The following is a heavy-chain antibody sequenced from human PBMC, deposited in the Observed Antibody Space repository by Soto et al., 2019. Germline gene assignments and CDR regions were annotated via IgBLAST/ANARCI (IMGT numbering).Heavy chain of an antibody. CDR1: GYTFTGYY. CDR3: ARDDSPIYYDSSGFFDY. Sequence: QVQLVQSGAEVKKPGASVKVSCKASGYTFTGYYMHWVRQAPGQGLEWMGWINPNSGGTNYAQKFRGRVTMTRDTSISTAYMELSRLRSDDTAVYYCARDDSPIYYDSSGFFDYWGQGTLVTVSS. V-gene: IGHV1-2*02. J-gene: IGHJ4*02. CDR2: INPNSGGT. D-gene: IGHD3-22*01.